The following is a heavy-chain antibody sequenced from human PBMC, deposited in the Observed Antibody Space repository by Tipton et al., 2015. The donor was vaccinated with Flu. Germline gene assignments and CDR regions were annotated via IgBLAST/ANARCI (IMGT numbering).Heavy chain of an antibody. D-gene: IGHD1-26*01. CDR2: ISGSGGST. CDR1: GFTFSSYA. J-gene: IGHJ4*02. CDR3: ASREYSGSYLGY. V-gene: IGHV3-23*01. Sequence: SLRLSCAASGFTFSSYAMSWVRQAPGKGLEWVSAISGSGGSTYYADSVKGRFTISRDNSKNTLYLQMNSLRAEDTAVYYCASREYSGSYLGYWGQGTLVTVSS.